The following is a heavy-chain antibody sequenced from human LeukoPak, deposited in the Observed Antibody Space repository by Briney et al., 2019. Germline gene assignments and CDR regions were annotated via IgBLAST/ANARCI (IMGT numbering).Heavy chain of an antibody. CDR1: GFTFSSYS. D-gene: IGHD3-22*01. J-gene: IGHJ4*02. CDR3: AKVVSYDSSGYLDY. Sequence: GGSLRLSCAASGFTFSSYSMNWVRQAPGKGLEWVSSISSSSSYIYYADSVKGRFTISRDNAKNSLYLQMNSLRAEDTAVYYCAKVVSYDSSGYLDYWGQGTLVTVSS. CDR2: ISSSSSYI. V-gene: IGHV3-21*01.